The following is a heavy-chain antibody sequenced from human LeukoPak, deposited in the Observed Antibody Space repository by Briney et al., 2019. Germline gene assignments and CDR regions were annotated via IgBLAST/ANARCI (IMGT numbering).Heavy chain of an antibody. J-gene: IGHJ3*02. CDR2: ISGSGGST. D-gene: IGHD3-22*01. Sequence: GGSLRLSCAASGFTFSSYVMHWVRQAPGKGLEWVSAISGSGGSTYYADSVKGRFTISRDNSKNTLYLQMNSLRAEDTAVYYCARGDYYDSSGRPSDAFDIWGQGTMVTVSS. CDR3: ARGDYYDSSGRPSDAFDI. CDR1: GFTFSSYV. V-gene: IGHV3-23*01.